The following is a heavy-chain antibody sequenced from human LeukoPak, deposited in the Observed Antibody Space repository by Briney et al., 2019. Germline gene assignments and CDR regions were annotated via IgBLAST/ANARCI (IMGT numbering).Heavy chain of an antibody. Sequence: SETLSLTCAVYGGSFSGFYWSWIRQPPGEGLEWIWEINHSGSTNYNPSPKSRVTISVDTSKNQFSLKLSSVTAAGTAVYYCASAIVVVPAAIESYYYYGKDVWGQGTTVTVSS. D-gene: IGHD2-2*02. CDR2: INHSGST. J-gene: IGHJ6*02. V-gene: IGHV4-34*01. CDR1: GGSFSGFY. CDR3: ASAIVVVPAAIESYYYYGKDV.